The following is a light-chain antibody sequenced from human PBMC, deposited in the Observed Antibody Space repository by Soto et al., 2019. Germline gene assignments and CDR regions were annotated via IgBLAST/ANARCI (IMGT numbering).Light chain of an antibody. J-gene: IGKJ4*01. V-gene: IGKV3-20*01. CDR2: AAS. CDR1: QRVSSNY. Sequence: EIVLTQSPGTLSLSPGERATLSCRASQRVSSNYLAWYQHKPGQAPRLLIYAASTRATVIPDRFSGSGSGTDFTLTISRLEPEDFGLYYCPQYGRSRPRIFGGRTKVEIK. CDR3: PQYGRSRPRI.